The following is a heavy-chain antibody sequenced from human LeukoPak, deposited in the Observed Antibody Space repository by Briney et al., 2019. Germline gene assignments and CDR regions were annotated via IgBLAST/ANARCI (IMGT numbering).Heavy chain of an antibody. CDR3: ARESMVRGVIKGAFDY. J-gene: IGHJ4*02. CDR2: IYTSGST. D-gene: IGHD3-10*01. CDR1: GYSISSGYY. V-gene: IGHV4-61*02. Sequence: PSETLSLTCTVSGYSISSGYYWSWIRQPAGKGLEWIGRIYTSGSTNYNPSLKSRVTISVDTSKNQFSLKLSSVTAADTAVYYCARESMVRGVIKGAFDYWGQGTLVTVSS.